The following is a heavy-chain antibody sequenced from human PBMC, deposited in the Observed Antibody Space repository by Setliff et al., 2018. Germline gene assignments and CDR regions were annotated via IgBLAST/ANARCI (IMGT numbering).Heavy chain of an antibody. D-gene: IGHD3-22*01. J-gene: IGHJ4*02. V-gene: IGHV1-18*01. Sequence: ASVKVSCKASGYTFNNYGITWVRQAPGQGLEWMGWINNYSFKTTYPQKFLDRVTVTTDTSATTAYMELKNLRSDDTAVYYCARINFYVSSGYYYAPDFWGQGTLGTVSS. CDR1: GYTFNNYG. CDR2: INNYSFKT. CDR3: ARINFYVSSGYYYAPDF.